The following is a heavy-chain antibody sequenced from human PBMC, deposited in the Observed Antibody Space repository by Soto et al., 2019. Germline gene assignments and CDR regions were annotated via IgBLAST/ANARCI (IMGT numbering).Heavy chain of an antibody. V-gene: IGHV1-2*04. CDR2: INPNSGGT. D-gene: IGHD3-22*01. Sequence: GASVKVSCKASGYTFTGYYMHWVRQAPGQGLEWMGWINPNSGGTNYAQKFQGWVTMTRDTSISTAYMELSRLRSDDTAVYYCARETLPRYYYDSSGQFAFDIWGQGTMVTVSS. CDR3: ARETLPRYYYDSSGQFAFDI. CDR1: GYTFTGYY. J-gene: IGHJ3*02.